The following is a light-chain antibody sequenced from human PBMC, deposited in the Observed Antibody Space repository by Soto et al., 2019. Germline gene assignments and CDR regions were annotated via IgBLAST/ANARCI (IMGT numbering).Light chain of an antibody. V-gene: IGLV3-21*02. CDR1: NIDSRT. CDR3: SSFAGSNIWV. J-gene: IGLJ3*02. Sequence: SYELTQPPSVSVAPGQTATISCGENNIDSRTVHWYQQKPGQAPLLVVYDNSFRPSGIPNRFSGSNSGNTASLTVSGLQAEDEADYYCSSFAGSNIWVFGGGTKLTVL. CDR2: DNS.